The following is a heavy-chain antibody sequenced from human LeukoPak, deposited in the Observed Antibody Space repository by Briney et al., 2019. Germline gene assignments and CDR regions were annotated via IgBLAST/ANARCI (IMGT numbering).Heavy chain of an antibody. CDR2: ISGSGGST. D-gene: IGHD6-19*01. Sequence: PGGSLRLSCVVSGLTFSSHAMTWVRQAPGKGLDWVSCISGSGGSTYYADSVKGRFTISRDNSKNTLYLQMNSLRVDDAAVYYCAGEWGSGWYDWGQGTLVTVSS. CDR1: GLTFSSHA. V-gene: IGHV3-23*01. CDR3: AGEWGSGWYD. J-gene: IGHJ4*02.